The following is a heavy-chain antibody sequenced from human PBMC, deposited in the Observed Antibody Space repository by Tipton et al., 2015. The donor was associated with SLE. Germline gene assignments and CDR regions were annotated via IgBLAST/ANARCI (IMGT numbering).Heavy chain of an antibody. CDR3: ARGRGYFDY. Sequence: TLSLTCTVSGYSISSGYYWSWIRQPPGKGLEWIGEINHSGTTNYNPSLKSRVPISVDTSKNQFSLKLSSVTAADTAVYYCARGRGYFDYWGQGTLVTVSS. D-gene: IGHD3-10*01. CDR2: INHSGTT. V-gene: IGHV4-38-2*02. J-gene: IGHJ4*02. CDR1: GYSISSGYY.